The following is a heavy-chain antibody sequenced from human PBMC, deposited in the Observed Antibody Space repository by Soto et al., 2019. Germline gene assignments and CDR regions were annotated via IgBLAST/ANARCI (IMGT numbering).Heavy chain of an antibody. J-gene: IGHJ5*02. CDR2: IIPILGIA. CDR1: GGTFSSYT. V-gene: IGHV1-69*02. CDR3: AGTSVVVVAAPCVFDP. D-gene: IGHD2-15*01. Sequence: QVQLVQSGAEVKKPGSSVKVSCKASGGTFSSYTISWVRQAPGQGLEWMGRIIPILGIANYAQKYQGRVTITADKSTRTADMELSSLRSEDTAVYYCAGTSVVVVAAPCVFDPWGQGTLVTVSS.